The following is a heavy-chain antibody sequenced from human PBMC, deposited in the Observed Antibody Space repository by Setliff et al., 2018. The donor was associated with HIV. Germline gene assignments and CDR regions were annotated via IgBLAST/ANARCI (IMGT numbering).Heavy chain of an antibody. Sequence: GGSLRLSCVASGFGFTFSSYCMDWFRQAPGKGLEWVSSISYGSTYIYQSDSVRGRFTISRDDAKKSLYRQMNSLGAEDTAVYYCARSGGIGNYHWDVWGKGTTVTVSS. CDR2: ISYGSTYI. CDR1: GFGFTFSSYC. CDR3: ARSGGIGNYHWDV. V-gene: IGHV3-21*01. J-gene: IGHJ6*03. D-gene: IGHD3-16*01.